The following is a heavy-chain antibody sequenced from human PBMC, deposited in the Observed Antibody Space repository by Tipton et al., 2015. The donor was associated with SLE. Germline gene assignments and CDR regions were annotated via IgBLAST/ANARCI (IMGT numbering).Heavy chain of an antibody. CDR2: IYYSGST. CDR3: AREGHLVPNWFDP. Sequence: TLSLTCTVSGGSISSGGYYWSWIRQHPGKGLEWIGYIYYSGSTYYNPSLKSRVTISVDTSKNQFSLKLSSVTAADTAVYCCAREGHLVPNWFDPWGQGTLVTVSS. CDR1: GGSISSGGYY. V-gene: IGHV4-31*03. J-gene: IGHJ5*02.